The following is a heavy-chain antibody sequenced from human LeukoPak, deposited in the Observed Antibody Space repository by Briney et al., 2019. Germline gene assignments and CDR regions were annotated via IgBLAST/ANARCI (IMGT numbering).Heavy chain of an antibody. CDR3: AGTYYYDSSGYYHYSL. V-gene: IGHV4-39*07. D-gene: IGHD3-22*01. CDR1: GGSISSSSYY. Sequence: SETLSLTCTVSGGSISSSSYYWGWIRQPPGKGLEWIGSIYYSGSTYYNPSLKSRVTISVDTSKNQFSLKLSSVTAADTAVYYCAGTYYYDSSGYYHYSLWGQGTLVTVSS. CDR2: IYYSGST. J-gene: IGHJ4*02.